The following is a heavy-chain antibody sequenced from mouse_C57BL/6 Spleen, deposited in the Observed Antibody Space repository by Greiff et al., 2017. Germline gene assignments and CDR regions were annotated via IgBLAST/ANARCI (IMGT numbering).Heavy chain of an antibody. D-gene: IGHD1-1*01. CDR1: GFTFSSYA. Sequence: DVKLQESGGGLVKPGGSLKLSCAASGFTFSSYAMSWVRQTPEKRLEWVATISDGGSYTYYPDNVKGRFTISRDNAKNNLYLQMSHLKSEDTAMXYCARERTTVVARWYFDVWGTGTTGTVSS. CDR3: ARERTTVVARWYFDV. J-gene: IGHJ1*03. CDR2: ISDGGSYT. V-gene: IGHV5-4*01.